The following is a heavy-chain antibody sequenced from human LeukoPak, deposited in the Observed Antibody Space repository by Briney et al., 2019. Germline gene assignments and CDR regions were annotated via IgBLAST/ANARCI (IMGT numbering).Heavy chain of an antibody. CDR3: TRHPEDYDSSGYYGEDYFDY. D-gene: IGHD3-22*01. V-gene: IGHV3-73*01. Sequence: PGGSLRLSCAASGFTFSDCAMSWVRQASGKGLEWVGRIRSKANSYATAYAASVKGRFTISRDDSKNTAYLQMNSLKTEDTAVYYCTRHPEDYDSSGYYGEDYFDYWGQGTLVTVSS. CDR2: IRSKANSYAT. CDR1: GFTFSDCA. J-gene: IGHJ4*02.